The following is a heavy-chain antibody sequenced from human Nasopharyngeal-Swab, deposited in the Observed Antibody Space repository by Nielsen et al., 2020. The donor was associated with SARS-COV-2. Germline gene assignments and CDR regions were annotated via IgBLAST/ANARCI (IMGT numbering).Heavy chain of an antibody. J-gene: IGHJ3*02. CDR1: GFSFNNYG. Sequence: GESLKISCTASGFSFNNYGMHRVRQAPGKGLEWVAVISYEGSKKKYAEFVEGRFTISRDYSKNTLFLQMNSLRPEDTAMYYCAKANSLFWFGQFKNDGFDIWGRGTLVAVSS. CDR2: ISYEGSKK. D-gene: IGHD3-10*01. V-gene: IGHV3-30*18. CDR3: AKANSLFWFGQFKNDGFDI.